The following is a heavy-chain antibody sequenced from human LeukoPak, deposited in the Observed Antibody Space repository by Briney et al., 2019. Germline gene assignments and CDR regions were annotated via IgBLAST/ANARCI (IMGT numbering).Heavy chain of an antibody. CDR2: ISGGGGST. CDR1: GFTFSSYA. CDR3: AKDHGNWNFYYIDY. Sequence: GGSLRLSCAASGFTFSSYAMSWVRQAPGKGLEWVSAISGGGGSTYYADSVKGRFTISRDNSKNTMYLQMNRLRAEDTAVYYCAKDHGNWNFYYIDYWGQGTLVTVSS. J-gene: IGHJ4*02. D-gene: IGHD1-7*01. V-gene: IGHV3-23*01.